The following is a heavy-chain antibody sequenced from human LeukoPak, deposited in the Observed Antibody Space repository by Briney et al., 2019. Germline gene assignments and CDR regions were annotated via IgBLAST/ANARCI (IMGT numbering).Heavy chain of an antibody. D-gene: IGHD2-21*02. V-gene: IGHV1-18*01. J-gene: IGHJ6*02. CDR3: ARNGCGGDCYLALYYYYGMDV. CDR2: ISAYNGNT. CDR1: GYTFTSYG. Sequence: ASVKVSCKASGYTFTSYGISWVRQAPGQGLEWMGWISAYNGNTNYAQKLQGRVTMTTDTSTSTAYMELRSLRSDDTAVYYCARNGCGGDCYLALYYYYGMDVWGQGTTVTVSS.